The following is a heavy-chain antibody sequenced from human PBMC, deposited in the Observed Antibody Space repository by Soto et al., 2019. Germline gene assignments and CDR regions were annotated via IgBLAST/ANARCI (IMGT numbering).Heavy chain of an antibody. V-gene: IGHV1-69*11. CDR2: IIPILGST. Sequence: QVHLLQSGAELREPGSSVRVSCTPSGGTFVSSAFAWMRQAPGGKIEWMGGIIPILGSTKFAEKFLGRLTLTADDSSRTAYLELSSLTFDDTAVYFCAKKNPHGDYNKAWLETWGQGTLVTVST. CDR3: AKKNPHGDYNKAWLET. CDR1: GGTFVSSA. D-gene: IGHD4-17*01. J-gene: IGHJ4*02.